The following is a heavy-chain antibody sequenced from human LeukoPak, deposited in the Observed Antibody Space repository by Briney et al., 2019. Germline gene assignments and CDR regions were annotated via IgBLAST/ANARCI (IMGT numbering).Heavy chain of an antibody. CDR2: INHSGST. J-gene: IGHJ4*02. V-gene: IGHV4-34*01. D-gene: IGHD3-22*01. CDR3: ARTPYSYDSSGYYLYYFDY. CDR1: GGSFSGYY. Sequence: NPSETPSLTCAVYGGSFSGYYWSWIRQPPGKGLEWIGEINHSGSTNYNPSLKSRVTISVDTSKNQFSLKLSSVTAADTAVYYCARTPYSYDSSGYYLYYFDYWGQGTLVTVSS.